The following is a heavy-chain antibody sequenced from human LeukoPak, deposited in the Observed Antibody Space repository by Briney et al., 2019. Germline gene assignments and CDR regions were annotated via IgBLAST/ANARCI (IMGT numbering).Heavy chain of an antibody. V-gene: IGHV3-48*04. J-gene: IGHJ6*04. D-gene: IGHD2-21*01. CDR1: GFTFSSYW. Sequence: PGGSLRLSCAASGFTFSSYWMNWVRQAPGKGLAWVSYISSSGSTIYYADSVKGRFTISRDDAKNSLYLQMNSLRAEDTAVYYCARGDGGYYYGMDVWGKGTTVTVSS. CDR2: ISSSGSTI. CDR3: ARGDGGYYYGMDV.